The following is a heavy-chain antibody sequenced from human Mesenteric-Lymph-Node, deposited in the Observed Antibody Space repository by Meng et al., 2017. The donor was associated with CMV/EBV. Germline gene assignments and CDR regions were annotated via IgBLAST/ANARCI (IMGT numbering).Heavy chain of an antibody. CDR3: ARRYSSGWVFDY. V-gene: IGHV4-61*01. J-gene: IGHJ4*02. CDR2: IYYSGST. Sequence: GSLRLSCTVSGGSVSSGSYYWSWIRQPPGKGLEWIGYIYYSGSTNYNPSLKSRVTISVDTSKNQFSLKLSSVTAADTAVYYCARRYSSGWVFDYWGQGTLVTVSS. CDR1: GGSVSSGSYY. D-gene: IGHD6-19*01.